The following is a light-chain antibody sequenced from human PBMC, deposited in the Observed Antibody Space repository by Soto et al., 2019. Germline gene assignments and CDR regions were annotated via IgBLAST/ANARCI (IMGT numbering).Light chain of an antibody. V-gene: IGLV2-23*03. CDR3: CSYAGGSTFFYV. CDR2: EGN. Sequence: QSALTQPASVSGSPGQSITISCTGTSSDVGSNNLVSWFQQHPGKAPKLMIYEGNKRPSGVSNRFSGSKSGNTASLTISGLQAEDEADYYCCSYAGGSTFFYVLGTGTKLTVL. J-gene: IGLJ1*01. CDR1: SSDVGSNNL.